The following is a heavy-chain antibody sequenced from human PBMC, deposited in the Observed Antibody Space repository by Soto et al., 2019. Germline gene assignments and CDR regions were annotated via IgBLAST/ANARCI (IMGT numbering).Heavy chain of an antibody. CDR1: GGSISISSYY. V-gene: IGHV4-39*01. CDR3: AKTYYDYVWGSYRPDAFDI. Sequence: KPSETLSLTCTVSGGSISISSYYWFWIRQPPGKGLEWIGSIYYSGSTYYNPSLKSRVTISVDTSKNQFSLRLSSVTAADTAVYYCAKTYYDYVWGSYRPDAFDIWGQGTMVTVSS. D-gene: IGHD3-16*02. CDR2: IYYSGST. J-gene: IGHJ3*02.